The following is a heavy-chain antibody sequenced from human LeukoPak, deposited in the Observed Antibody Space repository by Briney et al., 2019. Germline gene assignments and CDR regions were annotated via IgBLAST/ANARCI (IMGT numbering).Heavy chain of an antibody. CDR3: ARSMGSGHYYVADY. D-gene: IGHD3-22*01. CDR2: ISSGSSNK. Sequence: GGSLRLSCAASGFTFLPYSMNWVRQTPEKGLEWVSYISSGSSNKYYADSVKGRFTISRDNAKNSLFLQMNSLRVEDTAVYYCARSMGSGHYYVADYWGQGTLATVSS. V-gene: IGHV3-48*01. J-gene: IGHJ4*02. CDR1: GFTFLPYS.